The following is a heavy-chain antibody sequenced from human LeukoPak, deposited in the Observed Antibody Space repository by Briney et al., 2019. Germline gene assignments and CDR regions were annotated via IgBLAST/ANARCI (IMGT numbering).Heavy chain of an antibody. CDR2: INHSGST. CDR3: ARGSVNYCSSTSCSGAFDI. J-gene: IGHJ3*02. D-gene: IGHD2-2*01. Sequence: SETLSLTCAVYGGSFSGYYWSWIRQPPGKGLEWIGEINHSGSTNYNPSLKSRVTISVDTSKNQFSLKLSFVTAADTAVYYCARGSVNYCSSTSCSGAFDIWGQGTMVTVSS. V-gene: IGHV4-34*01. CDR1: GGSFSGYY.